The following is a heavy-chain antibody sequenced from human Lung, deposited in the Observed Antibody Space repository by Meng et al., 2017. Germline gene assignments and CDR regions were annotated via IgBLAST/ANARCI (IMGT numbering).Heavy chain of an antibody. CDR2: ISVKNGEA. CDR1: GYIFTNYD. V-gene: IGHV1-18*01. Sequence: QCQLVQSGAYAKKPGAPMKVSCKASGYIFTNYDISWVRQAPGQGLEWMGWISVKNGEAKYPQNFQGRVTMTTDTTTSTAYMELRSLTSDDTAVYYCARYVPNGSFWYFDFWGRGTLVTVSS. J-gene: IGHJ2*01. D-gene: IGHD6-13*01. CDR3: ARYVPNGSFWYFDF.